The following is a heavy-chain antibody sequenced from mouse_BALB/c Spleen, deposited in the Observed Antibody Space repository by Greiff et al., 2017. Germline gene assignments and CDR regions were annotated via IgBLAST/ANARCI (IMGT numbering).Heavy chain of an antibody. CDR3: ARWLLRLYAMDY. CDR2: ISYSGST. Sequence: EVMLVESGPGLVKPSQSLSLTCTVTGYSITSDYAWNWIRQFPGNKLEWMGYISYSGSTSYNPSLKSRISITRDTSKNQFFLQLNSVTTEDTATYYCARWLLRLYAMDYWGQGTSVTVSS. J-gene: IGHJ4*01. V-gene: IGHV3-2*02. CDR1: GYSITSDYA. D-gene: IGHD2-3*01.